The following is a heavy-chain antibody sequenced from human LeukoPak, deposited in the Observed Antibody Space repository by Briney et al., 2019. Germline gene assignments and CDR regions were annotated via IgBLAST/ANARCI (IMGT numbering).Heavy chain of an antibody. CDR2: ISYSGST. CDR1: IHSLTICY. D-gene: IGHD3-10*02. Sequence: TWVTVSLMCTVCIHSLTICYASWTQHPRGEEGEWIGYISYSGSTNTNPSVRSPVTMSVDTSKIQCSLTLSSVTAADTTVYYVVRDSYVGANTAWGEG. V-gene: IGHV4-59*01. J-gene: IGHJ5*02. CDR3: VRDSYVGANTA.